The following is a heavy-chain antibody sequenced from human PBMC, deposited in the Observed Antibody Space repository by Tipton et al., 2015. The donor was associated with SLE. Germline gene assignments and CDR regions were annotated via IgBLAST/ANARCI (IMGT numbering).Heavy chain of an antibody. J-gene: IGHJ6*02. CDR1: GGSIISYY. CDR2: IHYSGVT. D-gene: IGHD2-21*01. V-gene: IGHV4-59*08. CDR3: ARHAEIPVMRYGMDV. Sequence: TLSLTCTVSGGSIISYYWSWIRQPPGKGLEWIGYIHYSGVTYYYPSLKSRVTMSVDTSKNQFSLKLNSATAADTAVYYCARHAEIPVMRYGMDVWGQGTTVSVSS.